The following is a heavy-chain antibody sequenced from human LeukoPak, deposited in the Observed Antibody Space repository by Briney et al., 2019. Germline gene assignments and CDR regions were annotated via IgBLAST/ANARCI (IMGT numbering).Heavy chain of an antibody. Sequence: PGGSLRLSCAASGFTFDDYTMHWVRQAPGKGLEWVSLISWDGGSTYYADSVKGRFTISRDNSKNSLYLQMNSLRTEDTALYYCAKDSQSGGSYNFDYWGQGTLVTVSS. CDR3: AKDSQSGGSYNFDY. D-gene: IGHD2-15*01. V-gene: IGHV3-43*01. J-gene: IGHJ4*02. CDR1: GFTFDDYT. CDR2: ISWDGGST.